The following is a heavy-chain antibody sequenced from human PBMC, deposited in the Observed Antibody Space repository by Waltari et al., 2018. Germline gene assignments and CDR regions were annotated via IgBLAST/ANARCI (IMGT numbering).Heavy chain of an antibody. J-gene: IGHJ4*02. D-gene: IGHD2-15*01. Sequence: EVQLVESGGGLVQPGGSLRLSCAASGFTFSSYWMSWVRQAPGKGLEWVANIKQDGSEKYYVDSVKGRFTISRDNAKNSLYLQMNSLRAEDTAVYYCARDALGYCSGGSCYPGSCDYWGQGTLVTVSS. CDR1: GFTFSSYW. V-gene: IGHV3-7*01. CDR2: IKQDGSEK. CDR3: ARDALGYCSGGSCYPGSCDY.